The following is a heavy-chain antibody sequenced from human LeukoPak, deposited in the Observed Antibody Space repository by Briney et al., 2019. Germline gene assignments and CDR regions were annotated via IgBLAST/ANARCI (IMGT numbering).Heavy chain of an antibody. CDR2: INHSGST. Sequence: SETLSLTCAVYGGSFSGYYWSWIRQPPGKGLEWIGEINHSGSTNYNPSLKSRVTISVDTSKNQFSLKLSSVTAADTAVYYCASESEAVALPDYWGQGTLVTVSS. CDR3: ASESEAVALPDY. J-gene: IGHJ4*02. CDR1: GGSFSGYY. D-gene: IGHD6-19*01. V-gene: IGHV4-34*01.